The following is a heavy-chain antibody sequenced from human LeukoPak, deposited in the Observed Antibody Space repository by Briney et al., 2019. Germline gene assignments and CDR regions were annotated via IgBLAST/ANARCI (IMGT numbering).Heavy chain of an antibody. D-gene: IGHD3-10*02. Sequence: GGTLRLSCAASGFTFSSYGMSWVRQAPGKGLEWVSAISGSGGSTYYADSVKGRFTISRDNSKNTLYLQMNSLRAEDTAVYYCARGTMFPYYFDYWGQGTLVTVSS. J-gene: IGHJ4*02. CDR3: ARGTMFPYYFDY. CDR2: ISGSGGST. V-gene: IGHV3-23*01. CDR1: GFTFSSYG.